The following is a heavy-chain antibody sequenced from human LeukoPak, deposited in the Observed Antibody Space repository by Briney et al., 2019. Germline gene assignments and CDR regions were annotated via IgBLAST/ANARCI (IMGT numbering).Heavy chain of an antibody. D-gene: IGHD3-22*01. J-gene: IGHJ3*02. CDR3: ARDPLRDRYYDSSGYFIGAFDI. Sequence: GASVKVSCKVSGYTLTELSMHWVRQAPGKGLEWMGGFDPEDGETIYAQKFQGRVTITADESTSTAYMELSSLRSEDTAVYYCARDPLRDRYYDSSGYFIGAFDIWGQGTMVTASS. CDR1: GYTLTELS. V-gene: IGHV1-24*01. CDR2: FDPEDGET.